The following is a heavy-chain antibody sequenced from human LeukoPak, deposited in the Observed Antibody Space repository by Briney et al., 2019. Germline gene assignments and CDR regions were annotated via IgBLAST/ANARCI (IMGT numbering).Heavy chain of an antibody. CDR2: IHPNTGDT. D-gene: IGHD2-21*01. CDR3: AREDVDPFFDH. Sequence: PEASVKVSCKASGYTFTDYYIHWLRHAPGQGLEWTGWIHPNTGDTHYPQNSQGRVTMTRVTALSTAYIELRRLRFDDTAVYFCAREDVDPFFDHWGQGTVVTVSS. V-gene: IGHV1-2*02. J-gene: IGHJ4*02. CDR1: GYTFTDYY.